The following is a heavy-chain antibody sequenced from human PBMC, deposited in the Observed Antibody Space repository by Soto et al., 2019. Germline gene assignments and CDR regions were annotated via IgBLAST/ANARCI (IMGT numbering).Heavy chain of an antibody. CDR2: ISWNSGSI. Sequence: EVQLVESGGGLVQPGRSLRLSCAASGFTFDDYAMHWVRQAPGKGLEWVSGISWNSGSIGYADSVKGRFTISRDNAKNSLYLQMNSLRAEDTALYYCAKVGDFGSYPDWGQGTLVTVSS. V-gene: IGHV3-9*01. CDR3: AKVGDFGSYPD. J-gene: IGHJ4*02. D-gene: IGHD1-26*01. CDR1: GFTFDDYA.